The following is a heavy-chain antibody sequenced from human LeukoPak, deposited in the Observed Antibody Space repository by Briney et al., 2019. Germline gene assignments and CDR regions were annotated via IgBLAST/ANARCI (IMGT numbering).Heavy chain of an antibody. CDR3: ARSKFRYCPGGI. Sequence: GGSLRLSCAASGFIFSDFYMNWIRQAPGKGPEWVSFISERGNTMYYADSVKGRFTISRDNARNSLYLQLNSLRDEDTAVYYCARSKFRYCPGGIWGQGTLVTVSS. D-gene: IGHD2-8*02. CDR2: ISERGNTM. V-gene: IGHV3-11*04. J-gene: IGHJ4*02. CDR1: GFIFSDFY.